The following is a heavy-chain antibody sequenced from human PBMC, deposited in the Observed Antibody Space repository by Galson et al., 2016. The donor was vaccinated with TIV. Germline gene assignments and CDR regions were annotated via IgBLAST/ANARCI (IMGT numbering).Heavy chain of an antibody. Sequence: PALVKPTQTLTLTCTFSGFSLNTSGMRVSWIRQPPGKALEWLARIDWDDDKFYSTSLKSRLTISKDTSKNQVVLRMMNLDPEDTATYFCARSTARGACIDYWGPGTLVTVSS. J-gene: IGHJ4*02. CDR3: ARSTARGACIDY. CDR1: GFSLNTSGMR. CDR2: IDWDDDK. D-gene: IGHD3-10*01. V-gene: IGHV2-70*04.